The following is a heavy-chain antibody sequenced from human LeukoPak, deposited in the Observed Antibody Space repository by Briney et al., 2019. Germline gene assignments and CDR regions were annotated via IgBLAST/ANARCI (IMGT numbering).Heavy chain of an antibody. J-gene: IGHJ5*02. CDR2: IYYSGST. CDR1: GGSISSYY. D-gene: IGHD6-13*01. V-gene: IGHV4-59*01. Sequence: SETLSLTCTVSGGSISSYYWSWIRQPPGKGLEWIGYIYYSGSTNYNPSLKSRVTISVDTSKNQFSLKLSSVTAADTAVYYCARLTNSWYRGWFDPWGQGTLVTVSS. CDR3: ARLTNSWYRGWFDP.